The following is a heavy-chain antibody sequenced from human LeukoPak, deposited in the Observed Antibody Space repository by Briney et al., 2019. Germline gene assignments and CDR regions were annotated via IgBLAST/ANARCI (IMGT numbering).Heavy chain of an antibody. CDR3: ARTGSGGFDY. D-gene: IGHD3-10*01. CDR2: IYYSGST. J-gene: IGHJ4*02. Sequence: SETLSLTCTVSGGSISSYYWSWIRKPPGKGLEWIGYIYYSGSTNYNPSLKSRVTISVDTSKNQFSLKLGSVTAADTAVYYCARTGSGGFDYWGQGTLVTVSS. V-gene: IGHV4-59*08. CDR1: GGSISSYY.